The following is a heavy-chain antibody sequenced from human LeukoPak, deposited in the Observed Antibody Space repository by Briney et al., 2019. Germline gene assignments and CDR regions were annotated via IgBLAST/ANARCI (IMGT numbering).Heavy chain of an antibody. CDR1: GFTFSSHV. CDR2: ISDSGPNT. Sequence: GGSLRLSCTASGFTFSSHVMSWVRQAPGKGLEWVSLISDSGPNTYYADSVKGRFTISRDNSKNTLYLQMNSLISEDTAVYYCARVSSRAFDIWGQGTMVTVSS. J-gene: IGHJ3*02. CDR3: ARVSSRAFDI. D-gene: IGHD2/OR15-2a*01. V-gene: IGHV3-23*01.